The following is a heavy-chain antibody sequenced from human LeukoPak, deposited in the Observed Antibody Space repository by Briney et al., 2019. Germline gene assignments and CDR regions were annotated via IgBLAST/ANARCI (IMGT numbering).Heavy chain of an antibody. Sequence: GGSLRLSCAASGFTFSSNEMNWVRQAPGKGLEWVSYISSSGSTIYYADSVKGRFTISRDNAKNSLYLQMNSLRAEDTAVYYCARGGLLHYGMDVWGKGTTVTVSS. J-gene: IGHJ6*04. CDR1: GFTFSSNE. CDR2: ISSSGSTI. D-gene: IGHD2-15*01. V-gene: IGHV3-48*03. CDR3: ARGGLLHYGMDV.